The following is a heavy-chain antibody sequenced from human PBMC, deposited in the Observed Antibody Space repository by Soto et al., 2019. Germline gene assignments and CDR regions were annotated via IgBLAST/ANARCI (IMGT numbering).Heavy chain of an antibody. Sequence: GGSLRLSCEASGFTFSRVSMNWVRRVPGKGLEWVASISSGSSDTWYADSVKGRFIISRDNAQNSLFLQMNTLRPEDTAMYYCARVAYWGPGXQVTVSS. V-gene: IGHV3-21*01. CDR3: ARVAY. CDR2: ISSGSSDT. CDR1: GFTFSRVS. J-gene: IGHJ4*02.